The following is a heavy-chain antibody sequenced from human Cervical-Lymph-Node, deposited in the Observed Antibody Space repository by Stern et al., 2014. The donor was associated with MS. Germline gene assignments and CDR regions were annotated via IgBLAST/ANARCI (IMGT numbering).Heavy chain of an antibody. J-gene: IGHJ4*02. D-gene: IGHD3-9*01. Sequence: VQLEESGGGVVQPGGSLRLSCAASGFTFSSHGMHWVRQAPGEGLEWVAVIWYDGSHKYYSDSAKGRFTISRDNSKNTLYLQMNSLRVEDTAVYYCAKTILTGYWYYLDYWGQGTLVTVSS. V-gene: IGHV3-33*06. CDR3: AKTILTGYWYYLDY. CDR1: GFTFSSHG. CDR2: IWYDGSHK.